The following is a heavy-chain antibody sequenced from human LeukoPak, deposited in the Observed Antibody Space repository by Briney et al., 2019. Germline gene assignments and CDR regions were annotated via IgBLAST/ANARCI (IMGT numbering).Heavy chain of an antibody. V-gene: IGHV1-46*01. CDR2: INPSGGST. Sequence: ASVKVSCKASGYTFTSYYMHWVRQAPGQGLEWIGIINPSGGSTSYAQEFQGRVTMTTDTSTSTAYMELRSLRSDDTAVYYCARVRYRLAETYIDYWGQGTLVTVSS. CDR3: ARVRYRLAETYIDY. J-gene: IGHJ4*02. D-gene: IGHD3-16*01. CDR1: GYTFTSYY.